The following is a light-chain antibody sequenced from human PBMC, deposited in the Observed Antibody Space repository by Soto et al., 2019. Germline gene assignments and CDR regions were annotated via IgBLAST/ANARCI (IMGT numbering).Light chain of an antibody. CDR2: DVS. CDR1: NSDIGGYNY. Sequence: QSVLTQPASVSASPGQSITSSCTGTNSDIGGYNYVSWYQHHPGKAPKLMIYDVSNRPSGVSDRFSGSKSGNTASLTISGLQPEDEADYYCSSYTRSSTTAFGTGTKVTVL. J-gene: IGLJ1*01. CDR3: SSYTRSSTTA. V-gene: IGLV2-14*03.